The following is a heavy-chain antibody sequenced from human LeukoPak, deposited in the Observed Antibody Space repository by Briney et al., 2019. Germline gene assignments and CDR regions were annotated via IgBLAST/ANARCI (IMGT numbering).Heavy chain of an antibody. CDR2: IYTSGNT. CDR3: AVDNRDF. J-gene: IGHJ4*02. CDR1: GGSISSYY. Sequence: SSETLSLTCTVSGGSISSYYWSWIRQAAGKGLEWLGRIYTSGNTIYNPSLQSRVTISVDVSKNQFSLRLISMTAADTGIYYCAVDNRDFWGQGTLVTVSS. D-gene: IGHD2/OR15-2a*01. V-gene: IGHV4-4*07.